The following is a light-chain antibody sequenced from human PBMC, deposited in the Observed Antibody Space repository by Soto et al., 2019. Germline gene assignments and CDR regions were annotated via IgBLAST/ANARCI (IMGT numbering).Light chain of an antibody. CDR1: SSDIGTYNL. CDR3: CSYASSGIYWV. V-gene: IGLV2-23*01. J-gene: IGLJ3*02. Sequence: QSVLTQPASVSGSPGQSITISCTGTSSDIGTYNLVSWYQQYPGEAPKLIIYEGSKWPPGVSDPFSGSNSGNTASLTISGLQAEDEADYYCCSYASSGIYWVFGEGTKVTVL. CDR2: EGS.